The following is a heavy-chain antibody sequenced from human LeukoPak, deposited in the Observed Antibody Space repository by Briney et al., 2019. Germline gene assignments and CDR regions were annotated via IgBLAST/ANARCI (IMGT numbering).Heavy chain of an antibody. D-gene: IGHD3-10*01. Sequence: ASVKVSCKASGYTFTSYGISWVRQAPGQGLEWMGWISAYNGNTNYAQKLQGRVTMTTDTSTSTAYMELRSLRSDDTAVYYCARSSYYGSGSYYPLPDYWGQGTLVTVSS. CDR2: ISAYNGNT. CDR3: ARSSYYGSGSYYPLPDY. CDR1: GYTFTSYG. V-gene: IGHV1-18*01. J-gene: IGHJ4*02.